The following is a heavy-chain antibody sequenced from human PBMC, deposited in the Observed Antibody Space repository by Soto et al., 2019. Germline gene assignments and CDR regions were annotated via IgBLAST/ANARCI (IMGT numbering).Heavy chain of an antibody. CDR1: GGSISSSSYY. CDR3: ASPLGQVRYYGMDV. V-gene: IGHV4-39*01. D-gene: IGHD3-10*01. CDR2: IYYSGST. Sequence: NPSETLSLTCTVSGGSISSSSYYWGWIRQPPGKGLEWIGSIYYSGSTYYNPSLKSRVTISVDTSKNQFSLKLSSVTAADTAVYYCASPLGQVRYYGMDVWGQGTTVTVSS. J-gene: IGHJ6*02.